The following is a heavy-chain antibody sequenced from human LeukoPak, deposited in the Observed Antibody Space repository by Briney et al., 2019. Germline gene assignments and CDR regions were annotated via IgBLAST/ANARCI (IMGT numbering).Heavy chain of an antibody. D-gene: IGHD1-26*01. J-gene: IGHJ3*02. CDR3: ARGGSTAFDI. V-gene: IGHV3-7*01. Sequence: PGGSLRLSCTVSGITFSNYWMSWVRQAPGKGLEWVATIKHDGSEEYYAGSVKGRFTISRDNAKNSVYLQMNSLRVDDTAVYFCARGGSTAFDIWGQGTVVTVSS. CDR1: GITFSNYW. CDR2: IKHDGSEE.